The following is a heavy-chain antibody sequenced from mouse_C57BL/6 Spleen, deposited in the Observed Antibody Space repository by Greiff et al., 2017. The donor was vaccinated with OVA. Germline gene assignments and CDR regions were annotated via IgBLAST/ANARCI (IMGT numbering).Heavy chain of an antibody. Sequence: QVQLQQPGAELVMPGASVKLSCKASGYTFTSYWMHWVKQRPGQGLEWIGEIDPSDSYTNYNQKFKGKSTLTVDKSSSTAYMQLSSLTSEDSAVYYCVIPPMYSNYEVDFDYWGQGTTLTVSS. V-gene: IGHV1-69*01. CDR3: VIPPMYSNYEVDFDY. J-gene: IGHJ2*01. CDR2: IDPSDSYT. CDR1: GYTFTSYW. D-gene: IGHD2-5*01.